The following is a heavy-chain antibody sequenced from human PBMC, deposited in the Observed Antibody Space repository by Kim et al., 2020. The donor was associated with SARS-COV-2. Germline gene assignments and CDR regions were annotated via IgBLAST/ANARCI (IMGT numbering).Heavy chain of an antibody. Sequence: SETLSLTCAVYGGSFSGYYWSWIRQPPGKGLEWIGEINHSGSTNYNPSLKSRVTISVDTSKNQFSLKLSSVTAADTAVYYCARETDLVPAAINWVDPWGQGTLVTVSS. V-gene: IGHV4-34*01. CDR2: INHSGST. D-gene: IGHD2-2*01. J-gene: IGHJ5*02. CDR1: GGSFSGYY. CDR3: ARETDLVPAAINWVDP.